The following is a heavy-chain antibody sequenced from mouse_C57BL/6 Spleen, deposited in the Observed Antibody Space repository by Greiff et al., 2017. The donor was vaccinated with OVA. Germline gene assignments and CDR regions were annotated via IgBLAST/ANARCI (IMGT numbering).Heavy chain of an antibody. Sequence: EVNLVESGGGLVQPGGSLSLSCAASGFTFTDYYMSWVRQPPGKALEWLGFIRNKANGYTTEYSASVKGRFTISRDNSQSILYLQMNAVRAEDSATYYCASLLSLMDYWGQGTSVTVSS. V-gene: IGHV7-3*01. J-gene: IGHJ4*01. CDR3: ASLLSLMDY. D-gene: IGHD2-3*01. CDR1: GFTFTDYY. CDR2: IRNKANGYTT.